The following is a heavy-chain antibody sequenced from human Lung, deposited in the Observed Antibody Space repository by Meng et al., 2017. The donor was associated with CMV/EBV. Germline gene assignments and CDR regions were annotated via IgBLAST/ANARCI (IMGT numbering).Heavy chain of an antibody. Sequence: GEXXKISCVASGFTFSSSSMNWVRQAPGKGLEWVSGISSSSSEIHYADSVKGRFTISRDNAKNSLYLQMNSLRAEDTAVYYCARSRSFDYWGQGTLVNGAS. CDR3: ARSRSFDY. V-gene: IGHV3-21*01. J-gene: IGHJ4*02. CDR1: GFTFSSSS. CDR2: ISSSSSEI.